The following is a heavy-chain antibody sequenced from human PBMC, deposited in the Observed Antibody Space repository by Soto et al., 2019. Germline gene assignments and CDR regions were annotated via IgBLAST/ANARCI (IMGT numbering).Heavy chain of an antibody. CDR1: GVSISSSNW. Sequence: PSETLSLICAVSGVSISSSNWCSLVRQPTGKGVEWIGEIYHSGSTNYNPSLKSRFTISVDKSKNQFSLKLSSVTAADTAVYYCAVSIYGMDVWGHGTTVTVSS. CDR2: IYHSGST. D-gene: IGHD6-6*01. V-gene: IGHV4-4*02. J-gene: IGHJ6*02. CDR3: AVSIYGMDV.